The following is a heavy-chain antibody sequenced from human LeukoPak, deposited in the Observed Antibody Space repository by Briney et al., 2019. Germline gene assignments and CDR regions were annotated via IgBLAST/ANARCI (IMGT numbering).Heavy chain of an antibody. CDR1: GFTFSSYA. Sequence: GGSLRLSCAASGFTFSSYAMSWVRQAPGKGLEWVSSISGNSGRTYYADSVKGRFTISRDNSKNTLYLQMNSLRAEDTAVYYCAKDRESTVTPFDYWGQGTLVTVSS. D-gene: IGHD4-17*01. J-gene: IGHJ4*02. CDR2: ISGNSGRT. V-gene: IGHV3-23*01. CDR3: AKDRESTVTPFDY.